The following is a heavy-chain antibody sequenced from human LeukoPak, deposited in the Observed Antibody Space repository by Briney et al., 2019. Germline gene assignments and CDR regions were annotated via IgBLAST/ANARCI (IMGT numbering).Heavy chain of an antibody. J-gene: IGHJ4*02. CDR1: GFTVSSNY. Sequence: SGGSLRLSCAASGFTVSSNYMSWVRQAPGKGLEWVSVIYSGGSTYYADSVKGRFTISRDNAKNSLYLQMNSLRAEDTAVYYCARGDLAAAGAFDYWGQGTLVTVSS. V-gene: IGHV3-66*01. CDR2: IYSGGST. CDR3: ARGDLAAAGAFDY. D-gene: IGHD6-13*01.